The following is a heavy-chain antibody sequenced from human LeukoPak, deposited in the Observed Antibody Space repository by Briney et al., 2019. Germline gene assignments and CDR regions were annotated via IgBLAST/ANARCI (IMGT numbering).Heavy chain of an antibody. J-gene: IGHJ6*02. D-gene: IGHD1-7*01. CDR3: ARDLQTTSSGMDV. V-gene: IGHV3-23*01. CDR2: ISGSGSST. Sequence: GGSLRLSCAASGFTFTSYAMNWVRQAPGKGLEWVSTISGSGSSTYYVDSVKGRFTISRDNSKNTLYLQMNSLRAEDTAVYYCARDLQTTSSGMDVWGQGTTVTVSS. CDR1: GFTFTSYA.